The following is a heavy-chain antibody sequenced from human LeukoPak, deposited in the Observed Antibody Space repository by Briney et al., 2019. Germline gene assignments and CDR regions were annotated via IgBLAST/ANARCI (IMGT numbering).Heavy chain of an antibody. CDR3: AKDTYYYDSSGYSS. J-gene: IGHJ4*02. Sequence: PGGSLRLSCAASGFTFSSYAMSWVRQAPGKGLEWVSAISGSGGSTYYADSVKGRFTISRDNSKNTLYLQMNSLRAEDTAVYYCAKDTYYYDSSGYSSWGQGTLVTVSS. V-gene: IGHV3-23*01. CDR1: GFTFSSYA. D-gene: IGHD3-22*01. CDR2: ISGSGGST.